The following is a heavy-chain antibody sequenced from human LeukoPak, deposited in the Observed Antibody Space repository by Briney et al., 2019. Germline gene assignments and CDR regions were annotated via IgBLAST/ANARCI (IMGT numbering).Heavy chain of an antibody. CDR1: GGSISSSSYY. J-gene: IGHJ5*02. D-gene: IGHD3-10*01. CDR3: ARESMVRGVTPASYDP. V-gene: IGHV4-39*07. Sequence: PSETLSLTCTVSGGSISSSSYYWGWIRQPPGKGLEWIGSIYYSGSTYYNPSLKSRVTISVDTSKNQFSLKLSSVTAADTAVYYCARESMVRGVTPASYDPWGQGTLVTVSS. CDR2: IYYSGST.